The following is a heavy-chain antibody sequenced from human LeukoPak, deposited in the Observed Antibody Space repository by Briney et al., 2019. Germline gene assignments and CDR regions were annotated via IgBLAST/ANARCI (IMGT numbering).Heavy chain of an antibody. CDR2: VSGSGGST. V-gene: IGHV3-23*01. CDR3: ARDVSSGWYRFSY. J-gene: IGHJ4*02. D-gene: IGHD6-19*01. CDR1: GFTFSNYD. Sequence: GGSLRLSCAASGFTFSNYDMSWVRQAPGKGLEWVSAVSGSGGSTYYADSVKGRFTISRDNSRNPLYLQMKSLRAEDTAVYYCARDVSSGWYRFSYWGQGTLVTVSS.